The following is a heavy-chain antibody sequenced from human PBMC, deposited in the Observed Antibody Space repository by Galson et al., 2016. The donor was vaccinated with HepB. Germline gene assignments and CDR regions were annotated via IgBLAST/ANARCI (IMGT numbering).Heavy chain of an antibody. D-gene: IGHD5-18*01. V-gene: IGHV6-1*01. CDR1: GDSVTSDNTC. J-gene: IGHJ6*02. CDR2: TYYRSQWLN. Sequence: CAISGDSVTSDNTCWNWIRQSPSRGLEWLGRTYYRSQWLNEYAVSVKSRITINSDTSRNQFSLQLDSVTPDDTAAYFCTRGYMHTGMNVWGQGTTVTVSS. CDR3: TRGYMHTGMNV.